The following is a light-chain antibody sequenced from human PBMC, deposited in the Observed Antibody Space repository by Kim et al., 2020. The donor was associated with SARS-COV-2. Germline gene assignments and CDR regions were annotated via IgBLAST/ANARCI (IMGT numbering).Light chain of an antibody. J-gene: IGKJ2*01. CDR2: MTS. CDR3: MQTAQTPFT. Sequence: EPASISCRSSQSLLRSNGYKHLDWYLQKPGQSPQLLIYMTSYRASGVPDRFSGSGSGTDFTLRISRVQAEDVGVYYCMQTAQTPFTFGQGTKLEIK. V-gene: IGKV2-28*01. CDR1: QSLLRSNGYKH.